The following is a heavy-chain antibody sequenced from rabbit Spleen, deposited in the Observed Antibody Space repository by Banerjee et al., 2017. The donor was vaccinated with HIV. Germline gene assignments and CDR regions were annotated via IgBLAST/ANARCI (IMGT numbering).Heavy chain of an antibody. J-gene: IGHJ4*01. CDR2: IYTGSSGST. D-gene: IGHD2-1*01. CDR3: ARGSATMTMVITGFYFNL. Sequence: QEQLVESGGGLVKPGASLTLTCKASGIDLSSYFYVCWVRQAPGKGLEWIACIYTGSSGSTYYASWAKGRFTISKTSSTTVTLQMTSLTAADRATYFCARGSATMTMVITGFYFNLWGQGTLVTVS. V-gene: IGHV1S45*01. CDR1: GIDLSSYFY.